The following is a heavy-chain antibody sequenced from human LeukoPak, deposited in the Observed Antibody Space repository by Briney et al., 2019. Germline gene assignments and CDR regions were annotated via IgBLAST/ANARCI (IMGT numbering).Heavy chain of an antibody. CDR1: GFTFSSYA. J-gene: IGHJ4*02. V-gene: IGHV3-23*01. CDR2: ISGSGGST. Sequence: TGGSLRLSCVASGFTFSSYAMSWVRQAPRKGLEWFSAISGSGGSTHYADSVKGRFTISRDNSKNTLYLQMHSLRADDTAVYYCAKGRAMATVTAGDHWGQGTLATVSS. CDR3: AKGRAMATVTAGDH. D-gene: IGHD4-17*01.